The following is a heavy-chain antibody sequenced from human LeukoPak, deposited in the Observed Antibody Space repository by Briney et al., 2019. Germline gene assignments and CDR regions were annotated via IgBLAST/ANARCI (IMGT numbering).Heavy chain of an antibody. J-gene: IGHJ5*02. CDR2: IYHSGST. CDR3: ARGGYCSSTSCYKVGWFDP. CDR1: GGSISSYY. D-gene: IGHD2-2*02. V-gene: IGHV4-59*01. Sequence: SETLSLTCTVSGGSISSYYWSWIRQPPGKGLEWIGYIYHSGSTNYNPSLKSRVTISVDTSKNQFSLKLSSVTAADTAVYYCARGGYCSSTSCYKVGWFDPWGQGTLVTVSS.